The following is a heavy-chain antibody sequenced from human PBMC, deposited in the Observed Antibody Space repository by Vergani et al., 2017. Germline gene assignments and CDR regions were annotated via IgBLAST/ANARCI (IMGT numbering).Heavy chain of an antibody. CDR1: GYTFTSYG. Sequence: QVQLVQSGAEVKKPGASVKVSCKASGYTFTSYGISWVRQAPGQGLEWMGWISAYNGNTNYAQKLQGRVTMTTDTSTSTAYMELWSLRADDTAVYYCVGGTGQFKDYYDGSGYSDYWGQRTLVTVAS. J-gene: IGHJ4*02. D-gene: IGHD3-22*01. CDR2: ISAYNGNT. V-gene: IGHV1-18*01. CDR3: VGGTGQFKDYYDGSGYSDY.